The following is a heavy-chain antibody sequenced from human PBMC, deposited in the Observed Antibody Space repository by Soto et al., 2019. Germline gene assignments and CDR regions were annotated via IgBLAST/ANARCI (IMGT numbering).Heavy chain of an antibody. CDR2: IYYTGST. V-gene: IGHV4-59*01. CDR3: ARDWSDDYGGNFEY. Sequence: SETLSLTCTVSGGSISTYFWSWVRQPPGKGLEWIGYIYYTGSTSYNPSLQSRVTISVDTSKNQFSLKLNSVTAADTAVYYCARDWSDDYGGNFEYWGQG. D-gene: IGHD4-17*01. CDR1: GGSISTYF. J-gene: IGHJ4*02.